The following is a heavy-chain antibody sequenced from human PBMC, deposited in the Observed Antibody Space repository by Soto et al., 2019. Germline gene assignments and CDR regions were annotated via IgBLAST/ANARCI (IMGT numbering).Heavy chain of an antibody. J-gene: IGHJ6*03. Sequence: GGSLRLSCAASGFTFSSYSMNWVRQAPGKGLEWVSSISSSSSYIYYADSVKGRFTISRDNAKNSLYLQMNSLRAEDTAVYYCARGYIRTGDYYYYMDVWGKGTTVTVSS. D-gene: IGHD7-27*01. CDR2: ISSSSSYI. CDR1: GFTFSSYS. CDR3: ARGYIRTGDYYYYMDV. V-gene: IGHV3-21*01.